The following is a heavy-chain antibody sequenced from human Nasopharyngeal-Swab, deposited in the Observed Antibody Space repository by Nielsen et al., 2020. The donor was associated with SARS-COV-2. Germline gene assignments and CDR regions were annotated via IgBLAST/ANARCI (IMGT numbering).Heavy chain of an antibody. Sequence: WIRQPPGRGLEWIGHIYYSGSTYYNPSLKSRVTISVDTSKNQFSLKLSSVTAADTAVYYCARAVAVAESDYWGQGTLVTVSS. CDR3: ARAVAVAESDY. D-gene: IGHD6-19*01. CDR2: IYYSGST. V-gene: IGHV4-31*02. J-gene: IGHJ4*02.